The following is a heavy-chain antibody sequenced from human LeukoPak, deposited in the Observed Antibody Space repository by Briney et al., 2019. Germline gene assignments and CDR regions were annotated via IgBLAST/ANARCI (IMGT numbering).Heavy chain of an antibody. J-gene: IGHJ4*02. CDR1: GFTFSSYG. CDR3: AKDDLRGAMTTVTTLGY. V-gene: IGHV3-30*18. Sequence: GGSLRLSCAASGFTFSSYGMHWLRQAPGKGLEGVADISYDGSNKYYADSVKGRFTISRDNSKNTLYLQMNSLRAEDTAVYYCAKDDLRGAMTTVTTLGYWGQGTLVTVSS. CDR2: ISYDGSNK. D-gene: IGHD4-11*01.